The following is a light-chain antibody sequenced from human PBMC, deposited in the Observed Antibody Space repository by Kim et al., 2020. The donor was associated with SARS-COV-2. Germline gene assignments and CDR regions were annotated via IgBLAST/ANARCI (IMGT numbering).Light chain of an antibody. J-gene: IGKJ1*01. CDR2: DAS. CDR3: QQRSKWPWT. CDR1: QSISIY. V-gene: IGKV3-11*01. Sequence: LDPGERATPSCRASQSISIYLAWFQQKPGQAPRLLIFDASNRATGIPARFSGSGSGTDFTLTISSLETEDFAVYYCQQRSKWPWTFGQGTKVDIK.